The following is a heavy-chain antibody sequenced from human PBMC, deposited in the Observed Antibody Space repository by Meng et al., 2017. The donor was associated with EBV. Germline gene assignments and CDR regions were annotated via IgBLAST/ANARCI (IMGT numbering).Heavy chain of an antibody. J-gene: IGHJ4*02. CDR3: ARAEIAAAGRLDY. CDR2: IIPIFGTA. V-gene: IGHV1-69*06. CDR1: GGTFSSYA. Sequence: VPLVESGAEVKKPGSSVKVSCKASGGTFSSYAISWVRQAPGQGLEWMGGIIPIFGTANYTQKFQGRVTITADKSTSTAYMELSSLRSEDTAVYYCARAEIAAAGRLDYWGQGTLVTVSS. D-gene: IGHD6-13*01.